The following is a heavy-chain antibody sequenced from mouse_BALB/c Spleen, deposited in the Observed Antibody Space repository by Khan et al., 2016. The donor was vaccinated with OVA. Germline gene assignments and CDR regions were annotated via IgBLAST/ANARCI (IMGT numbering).Heavy chain of an antibody. CDR2: IRLKSNNYAT. CDR3: TDLGQGY. J-gene: IGHJ3*01. D-gene: IGHD3-3*01. Sequence: EVKLEVSGGGLVQPGGSMKLSCVASGFTFSNHWMNWVRQSPEKGLEWVAEIRLKSNNYATHYAESMKGRFTISRDDSKSSVYLQMNNLRAEDTGIYYCTDLGQGYWGQGTLVTVSA. V-gene: IGHV6-6*02. CDR1: GFTFSNHW.